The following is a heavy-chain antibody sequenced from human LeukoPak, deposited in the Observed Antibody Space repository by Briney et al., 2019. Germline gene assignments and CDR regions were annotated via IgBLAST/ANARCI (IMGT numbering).Heavy chain of an antibody. D-gene: IGHD3-22*01. CDR1: GGSISSYY. V-gene: IGHV4-59*12. Sequence: SETLSLTCTVSGGSISSYYWSWIRQPPGKGLEWIGYIYYSGSTNYNPSLKSRVSISVDTSKNQFSLKLSSVTAADTAVYYCARGWGYYDSSGEVDYWGQGTLVTVSS. CDR2: IYYSGST. J-gene: IGHJ4*02. CDR3: ARGWGYYDSSGEVDY.